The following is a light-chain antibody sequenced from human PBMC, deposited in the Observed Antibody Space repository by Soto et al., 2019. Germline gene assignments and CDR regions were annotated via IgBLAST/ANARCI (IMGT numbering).Light chain of an antibody. V-gene: IGKV1-5*01. J-gene: IGKJ2*01. CDR1: QSISSS. CDR3: QQDNSCPYT. CDR2: DAS. Sequence: DIQMTQSPSTLSASVGERVTITCRASQSISSSLAWYQQKPGKAPKLLIYDASSWESGITARFSGSGSGTEFTLTISSLQSEDFATYYCQQDNSCPYTFGQGTKVEIK.